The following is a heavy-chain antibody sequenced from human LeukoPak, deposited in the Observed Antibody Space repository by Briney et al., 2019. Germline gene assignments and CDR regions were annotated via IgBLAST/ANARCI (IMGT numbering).Heavy chain of an antibody. J-gene: IGHJ4*02. CDR2: IFGSGGSA. D-gene: IGHD6-19*01. CDR3: GKTTTGYSSGRYPGWPVDY. Sequence: GWSLRLSCAASGFTFNSYAMYWVRQAPGKGLEWVSGIFGSGGSAHYADSVKGRFTISRDNSKNTVYLQMDSLRVEDTAVYYCGKTTTGYSSGRYPGWPVDYWGQGTLVTVSS. V-gene: IGHV3-23*01. CDR1: GFTFNSYA.